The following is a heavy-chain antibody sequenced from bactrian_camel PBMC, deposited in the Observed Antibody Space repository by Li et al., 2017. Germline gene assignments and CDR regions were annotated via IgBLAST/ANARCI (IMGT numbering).Heavy chain of an antibody. J-gene: IGHJ4*01. V-gene: IGHV3-3*01. Sequence: HVQLVESGGGSVQAGGSLRLSCVASGAINTAAPIYSHFFMAWFRQSPGKEREPVAAISQSGYFTYYVDSVKGQFTISCDNARDTMYLQMARLKREDTAVYYCAATAGGWLDSTLFQAATYPYWGQGTQVTVS. CDR2: ISQSGYFT. D-gene: IGHD3*01. CDR1: GAINTAAPIYSHFF. CDR3: AATAGGWLDSTLFQAATYPY.